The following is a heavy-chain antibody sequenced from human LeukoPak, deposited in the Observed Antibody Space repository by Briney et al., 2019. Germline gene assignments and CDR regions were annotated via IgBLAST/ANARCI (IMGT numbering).Heavy chain of an antibody. CDR2: MSGSGSST. V-gene: IGHV3-23*01. D-gene: IGHD6-19*01. Sequence: PGGSLRLSCAASGFTFKTYAMNWVRQVPGKGPEWVSSMSGSGSSTDYADSVKGRFTISRDNSKNTLYLQMNSLRAEDTALYYCAKDAQGLVRGGIYFDFLGQGSLVTVSS. J-gene: IGHJ4*02. CDR3: AKDAQGLVRGGIYFDF. CDR1: GFTFKTYA.